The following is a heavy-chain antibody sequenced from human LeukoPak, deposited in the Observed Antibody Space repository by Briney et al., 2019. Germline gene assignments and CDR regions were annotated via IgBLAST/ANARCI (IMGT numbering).Heavy chain of an antibody. V-gene: IGHV3-23*01. CDR3: AKDTASSWWYFDL. Sequence: GGSLRLSCAASGFTFSSYGMSWVRQAPGKGLDWVSAISGSGGSTYYADSVKGRFTVSRDNSKNTLFLQMNGLRAEDTAVYYCAKDTASSWWYFDLWGRDTLVTVSS. D-gene: IGHD5-18*01. CDR2: ISGSGGST. CDR1: GFTFSSYG. J-gene: IGHJ2*01.